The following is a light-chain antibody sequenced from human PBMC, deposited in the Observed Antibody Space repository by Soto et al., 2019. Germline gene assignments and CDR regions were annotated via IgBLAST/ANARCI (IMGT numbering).Light chain of an antibody. CDR1: QGVSNN. J-gene: IGKJ1*01. CDR2: GAS. CDR3: QQYVTSSPRT. V-gene: IGKV3-15*01. Sequence: EIVLTQSPATLSVSPGERATLSCRASQGVSNNLAWYQQKPGQAPRLLIYGASTRATGIPARFSGSGSGTEFTLTITRLEPEDFAVYYCQQYVTSSPRTFGQGTKVDIK.